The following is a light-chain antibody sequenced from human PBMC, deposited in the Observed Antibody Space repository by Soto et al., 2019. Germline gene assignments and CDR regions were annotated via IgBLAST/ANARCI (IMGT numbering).Light chain of an antibody. CDR1: QSVSSTY. V-gene: IGKV3-20*01. Sequence: EIVLTQSPGTLSLSPGERATLSCRASQSVSSTYLAWYQQKPGQAPRLLIYDASSRATGIPTRFSAGGSGTDFTHTISRLEPEDSAVYFCHHYGGSRTFGQGTKVDIK. CDR3: HHYGGSRT. J-gene: IGKJ1*01. CDR2: DAS.